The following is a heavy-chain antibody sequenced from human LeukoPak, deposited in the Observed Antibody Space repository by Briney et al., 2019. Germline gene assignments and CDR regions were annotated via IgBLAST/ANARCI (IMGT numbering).Heavy chain of an antibody. V-gene: IGHV5-51*01. CDR1: GYSFTNYW. D-gene: IGHD3-10*01. J-gene: IGHJ5*02. CDR3: ARPSTPYGSGSYYDWFDP. CDR2: IYPGDSDT. Sequence: GESLKISCQGSGYSFTNYWIGWVRQVPGKGLEWMGIIYPGDSDTRYSPSFQGQVTISADKSISTAYLQWSSLKASDTAMYYCARPSTPYGSGSYYDWFDPWGQGTLVTVSS.